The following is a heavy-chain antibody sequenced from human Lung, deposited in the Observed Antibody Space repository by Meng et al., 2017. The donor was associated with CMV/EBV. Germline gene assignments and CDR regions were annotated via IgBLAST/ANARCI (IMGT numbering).Heavy chain of an antibody. Sequence: SXTXSLXCTVSGGSVSSGSYYWSWIRQPPGKGLEWIGYIYYSGSTNYNPSLKSRVTISVDTSKNQFSLKLSSVTAADTAVYYCARDPRLCSSTSCYGYWGQGTXVTVDS. CDR3: ARDPRLCSSTSCYGY. J-gene: IGHJ4*02. CDR2: IYYSGST. V-gene: IGHV4-61*01. CDR1: GGSVSSGSYY. D-gene: IGHD2-2*01.